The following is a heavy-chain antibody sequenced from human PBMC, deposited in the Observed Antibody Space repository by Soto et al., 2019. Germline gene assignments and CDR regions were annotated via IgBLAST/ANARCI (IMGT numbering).Heavy chain of an antibody. D-gene: IGHD3-22*01. J-gene: IGHJ3*02. CDR3: ARKGDYYDSSGYYPVAFDI. CDR1: GYTFTSYA. CDR2: INAGNGNT. Sequence: ASVKVSCKASGYTFTSYATQWVRQAPGQRLEWMGWINAGNGNTKYSQKFQGRVTITRDTSASTAYMELSSLRSEDTAVYYCARKGDYYDSSGYYPVAFDIWGQGTMVT. V-gene: IGHV1-3*01.